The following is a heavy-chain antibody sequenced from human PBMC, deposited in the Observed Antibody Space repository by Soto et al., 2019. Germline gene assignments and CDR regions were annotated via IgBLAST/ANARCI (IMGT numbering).Heavy chain of an antibody. V-gene: IGHV3-23*01. Sequence: GGSLRLSCAASGFTFSSYAMSWVRQAPGKGLEWVSAISGSGGSTYYADSVKGRFTTSRDNSKNTLYLQMNSLRAEDTAVYYCSKRAMVRGVIILSYYYYYMDVWGKGTTVTVSS. CDR2: ISGSGGST. J-gene: IGHJ6*03. D-gene: IGHD3-10*01. CDR3: SKRAMVRGVIILSYYYYYMDV. CDR1: GFTFSSYA.